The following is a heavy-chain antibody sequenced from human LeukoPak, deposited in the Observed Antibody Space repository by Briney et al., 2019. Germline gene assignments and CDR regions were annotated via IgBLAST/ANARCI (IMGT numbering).Heavy chain of an antibody. CDR1: GSTFSNAW. CDR3: TTSGGTTTRFVDY. Sequence: PGGPLRLSCAASGSTFSNAWMSWVRQAPGKGLEWVGRIISKVDGGTADYAAPVKGRFTISRDDSKNTVYLQMNSLKTEDTAVYYCTTSGGTTTRFVDYWGQGNLVSVSS. D-gene: IGHD2/OR15-2a*01. J-gene: IGHJ4*02. V-gene: IGHV3-15*01. CDR2: IISKVDGGTA.